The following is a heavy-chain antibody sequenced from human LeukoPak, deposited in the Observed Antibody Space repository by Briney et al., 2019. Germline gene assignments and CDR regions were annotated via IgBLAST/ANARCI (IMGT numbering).Heavy chain of an antibody. J-gene: IGHJ4*02. Sequence: GGSLRLSCAVSGFTFSSYWMSWVRQAPGKGLEWVANIKQDGSEKYYVDSVKGRFTISRDNAKNSLYLQMNSLRAEDTAVYYCARAVLDILTGYEHFDYWGQGTLVTVSS. V-gene: IGHV3-7*01. D-gene: IGHD3-9*01. CDR3: ARAVLDILTGYEHFDY. CDR2: IKQDGSEK. CDR1: GFTFSSYW.